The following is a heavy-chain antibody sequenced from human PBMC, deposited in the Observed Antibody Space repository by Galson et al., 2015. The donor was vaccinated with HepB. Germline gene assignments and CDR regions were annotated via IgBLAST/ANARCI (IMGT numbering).Heavy chain of an antibody. CDR1: GGTFSSYA. D-gene: IGHD2-15*01. CDR2: IIPIFGTA. J-gene: IGHJ6*02. CDR3: ARDKAWTGYCSGGSCYGIADYYYYYGMDV. Sequence: SVKVSCKASGGTFSSYAISWVRQAPGQGLEWMGGIIPIFGTANYAQKFQGRVTITADESTSTAYMELSSLRSEDTAVYYCARDKAWTGYCSGGSCYGIADYYYYYGMDVWGQGTTVTVSS. V-gene: IGHV1-69*13.